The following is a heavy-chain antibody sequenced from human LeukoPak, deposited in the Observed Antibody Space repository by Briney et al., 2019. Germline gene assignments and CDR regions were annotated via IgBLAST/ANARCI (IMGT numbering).Heavy chain of an antibody. CDR1: GGSISSYY. V-gene: IGHV4-59*12. Sequence: PSETVSLTCTVSGGSISSYYWSWIRQPPGKGLEWIGYICYSGNTNYNPSLKSRVTISLDTSKNQFSLKLSSVTAADTAVYYCARDYTYYYDSSGYYYYYYYMDVWGKGTTVTISS. D-gene: IGHD3-22*01. CDR2: ICYSGNT. J-gene: IGHJ6*03. CDR3: ARDYTYYYDSSGYYYYYYYMDV.